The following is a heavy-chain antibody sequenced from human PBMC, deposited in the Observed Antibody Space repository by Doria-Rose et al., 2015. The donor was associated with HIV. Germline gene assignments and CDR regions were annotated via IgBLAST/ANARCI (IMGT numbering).Heavy chain of an antibody. J-gene: IGHJ5*02. V-gene: IGHV4-39*01. CDR2: IYYSGIT. CDR1: GGSVASGTPY. Sequence: QVQLVQSGPGLVKPSETLSLTCTVSGGSVASGTPYWDWIRQTPGKGLEWIGTIYYSGITYYNPSLRCRVTISLPTSKNQYSLKLISVPAADMGVYYCAKQAVNWFDPWGQGTLVTVSS. D-gene: IGHD6-25*01. CDR3: AKQAVNWFDP.